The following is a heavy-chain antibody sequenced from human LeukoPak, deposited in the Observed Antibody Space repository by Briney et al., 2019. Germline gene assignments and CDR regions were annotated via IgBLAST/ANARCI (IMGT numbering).Heavy chain of an antibody. CDR3: ARGYGSGKFRGTFDP. D-gene: IGHD3-10*01. CDR1: GGSISSGGYS. CDR2: IYHSGST. Sequence: PSETLSLTCAVSGGSISSGGYSWSWIRQPPGKGLEWIGYIYHSGSTYYNPSLKSRVTISVDRSKNQFSLKLSSVTAADTAVYYCARGYGSGKFRGTFDPWGQGTLVTVSS. V-gene: IGHV4-30-2*01. J-gene: IGHJ5*02.